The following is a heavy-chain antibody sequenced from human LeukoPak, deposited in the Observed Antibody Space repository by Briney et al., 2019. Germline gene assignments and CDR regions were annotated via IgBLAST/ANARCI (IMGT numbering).Heavy chain of an antibody. CDR1: GFTFSSYF. V-gene: IGHV3-21*01. D-gene: IGHD2-21*02. J-gene: IGHJ4*02. Sequence: GGSLRLSCAASGFTFSSYFMNWVRQAPGKGLEWVSSISSTSSYIYYADSVKGRFTISRDNAKSSLYLQMNSLRAEDTAAYYCARGLCGGDCYSDWGQGTLVTVSS. CDR3: ARGLCGGDCYSD. CDR2: ISSTSSYI.